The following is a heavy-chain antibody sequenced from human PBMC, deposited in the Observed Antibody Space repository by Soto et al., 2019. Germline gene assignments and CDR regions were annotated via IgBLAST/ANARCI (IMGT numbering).Heavy chain of an antibody. CDR1: GYTYTAYV. Sequence: AAVKVSRKASGYTYTAYVVSWLRQAPRQGTEWRGWISTYNGNTQLAQQFQGGVTMTRETSISTAYMGRRRLRSDETAVYYCARELGHGAGSFSDYWGQGTPVTVS. V-gene: IGHV1-18*01. CDR3: ARELGHGAGSFSDY. CDR2: ISTYNGNT. D-gene: IGHD3-10*01. J-gene: IGHJ4*02.